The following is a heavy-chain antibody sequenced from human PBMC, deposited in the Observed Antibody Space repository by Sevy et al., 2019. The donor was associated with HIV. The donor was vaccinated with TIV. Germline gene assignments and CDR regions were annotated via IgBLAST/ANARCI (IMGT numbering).Heavy chain of an antibody. V-gene: IGHV1-58*01. Sequence: ASEKVSCKASGFTFTSSAVQWVRQARGQRLEWIGWIVVGSGNTNYAQKFQERVTITRDMSTSTAYMELSSLRSEDTAVYYCAAARTWSGYYRGGYYYYGMDVWGQGTTVTVSS. CDR2: IVVGSGNT. J-gene: IGHJ6*02. D-gene: IGHD3-3*01. CDR3: AAARTWSGYYRGGYYYYGMDV. CDR1: GFTFTSSA.